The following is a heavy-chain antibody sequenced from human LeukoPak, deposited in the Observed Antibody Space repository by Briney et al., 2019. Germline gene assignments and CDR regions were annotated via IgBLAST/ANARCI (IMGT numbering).Heavy chain of an antibody. CDR2: IIPIFGTA. D-gene: IGHD4-23*01. CDR3: ASPGVTYYYYGMDV. J-gene: IGHJ6*02. Sequence: SVKVSCKASGGTFSSYAISWVRQAPGQGFEWMGGIIPIFGTANYAQKFQGRVTITADESMSTAYMELSSLRSEDTAVYYCASPGVTYYYYGMDVWGQGTTVTVSS. V-gene: IGHV1-69*13. CDR1: GGTFSSYA.